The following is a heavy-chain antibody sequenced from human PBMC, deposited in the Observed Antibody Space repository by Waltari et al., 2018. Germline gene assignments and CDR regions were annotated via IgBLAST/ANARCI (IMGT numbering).Heavy chain of an antibody. CDR3: ARSGEMKGTVDY. CDR1: GGTLSSYT. V-gene: IGHV1-69*02. CDR2: IIPLLGIS. J-gene: IGHJ4*02. Sequence: QVQLVQSGAEVKKPGSSVKVSCKASGGTLSSYTVTWVRQAPGQGLERMGSIIPLLGISNYAQGLQARLTITGDQSTNTGYMELKSLRPEDTGVYYCARSGEMKGTVDYWGQGTLVTVSS. D-gene: IGHD1-1*01.